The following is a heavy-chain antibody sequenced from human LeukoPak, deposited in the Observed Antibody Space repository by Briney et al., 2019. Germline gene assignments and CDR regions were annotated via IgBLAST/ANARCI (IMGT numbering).Heavy chain of an antibody. CDR2: IWYDGSNK. CDR1: GFTFSSYG. V-gene: IGHV3-33*01. J-gene: IGHJ6*04. CDR3: ARDSSVIRIYYYGMDV. D-gene: IGHD2/OR15-2a*01. Sequence: GGSLRLSCAASGFTFSSYGMHWVRQAPGKGLEWVAVIWYDGSNKYYADSVKGRFTISRDNSKNTLYLQMNSLRAEDTAVYYCARDSSVIRIYYYGMDVWGKGTTVTVSS.